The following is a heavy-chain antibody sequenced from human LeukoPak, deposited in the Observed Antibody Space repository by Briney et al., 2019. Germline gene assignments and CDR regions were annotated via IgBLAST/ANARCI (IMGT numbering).Heavy chain of an antibody. V-gene: IGHV4-39*01. CDR3: ARGAGDFYYYYMDV. J-gene: IGHJ6*03. CDR1: GDSISSRSDF. Sequence: PSETLSLTCSVSGDSISSRSDFWGWIRQPPGKGLEWIGSVYYSGSTYYSPSLKSRVTVSVDTSKNQFSLKLSSVTAADTAVYYCARGAGDFYYYYMDVWGKGTTVTVSS. CDR2: VYYSGST. D-gene: IGHD1-26*01.